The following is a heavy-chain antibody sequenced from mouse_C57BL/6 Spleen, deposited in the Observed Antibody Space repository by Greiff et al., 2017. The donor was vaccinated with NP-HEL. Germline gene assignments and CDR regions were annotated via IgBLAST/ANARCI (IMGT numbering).Heavy chain of an antibody. Sequence: EVMLVESGGGLVKPGGSLKLSCAASGFTFSDYGMHWVRQAPEKGLEWVAYISSGSSTIYYADTVKGRFTISRDNAKNTLFLQMTSLRSEDTAMYYCARGYYEWYFDVWGTGTTVTVSS. V-gene: IGHV5-17*01. CDR2: ISSGSSTI. J-gene: IGHJ1*03. CDR3: ARGYYEWYFDV. D-gene: IGHD2-4*01. CDR1: GFTFSDYG.